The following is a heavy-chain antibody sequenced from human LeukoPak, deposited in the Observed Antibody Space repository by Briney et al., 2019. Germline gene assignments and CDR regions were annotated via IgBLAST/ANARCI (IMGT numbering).Heavy chain of an antibody. CDR2: INHSGST. J-gene: IGHJ4*02. CDR1: GGSFSGYY. Sequence: SETLSLTCAVYGGSFSGYYWSWIRQPPGKGLEWIGEINHSGSTNYNPSLKSRVTISVDTSKNQFSLKLSSVTAADTAVYYCAGDRKRGYSGIEYWGQGTLVTVSS. CDR3: AGDRKRGYSGIEY. V-gene: IGHV4-34*01. D-gene: IGHD5-12*01.